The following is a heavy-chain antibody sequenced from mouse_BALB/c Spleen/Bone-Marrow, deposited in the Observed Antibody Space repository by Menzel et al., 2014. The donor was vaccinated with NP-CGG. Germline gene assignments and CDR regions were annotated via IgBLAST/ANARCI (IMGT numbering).Heavy chain of an antibody. V-gene: IGHV1S137*01. J-gene: IGHJ4*01. CDR1: GYTFTDHA. D-gene: IGHD2-14*01. CDR2: ISGYYGDA. Sequence: VQRQQSGAKPVRPGVSGKISCKGSGYTFTDHAIHWVKRSHAKSLEWIGVISGYYGDAIYNQKFKGKATMTVDKSSSTAYMELARLTSEDSAIYYCARSGKVRNAMDYWGEGTSATVSS. CDR3: ARSGKVRNAMDY.